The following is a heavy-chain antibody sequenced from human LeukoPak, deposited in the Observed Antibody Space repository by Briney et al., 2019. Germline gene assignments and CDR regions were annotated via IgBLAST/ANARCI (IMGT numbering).Heavy chain of an antibody. CDR3: ARYRDGYNYYFDY. Sequence: GGSLRLSCAASGFTFNDYYMTWIRQAPGKGLEWVSYISSGGSTISYADSVKGRFTISRDNAKNSLYPQMNSLRAEDTAVYYCARYRDGYNYYFDYWGQGTLVTVSS. D-gene: IGHD5-24*01. CDR1: GFTFNDYY. J-gene: IGHJ4*02. V-gene: IGHV3-11*01. CDR2: ISSGGSTI.